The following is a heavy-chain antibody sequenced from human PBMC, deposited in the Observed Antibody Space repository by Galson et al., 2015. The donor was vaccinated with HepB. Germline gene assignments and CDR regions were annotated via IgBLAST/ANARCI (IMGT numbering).Heavy chain of an antibody. J-gene: IGHJ4*02. Sequence: SLRLSCAASGFTFDDYAMHWVRQAPGKGLEWVSGISWNSGSIGYADSVKGRFTISGDNAKNSLYLQMNSLRAEDTALYYCAKDGGYCSGGSCYSYFDYWGQGTLVTVSS. D-gene: IGHD2-15*01. CDR1: GFTFDDYA. CDR3: AKDGGYCSGGSCYSYFDY. V-gene: IGHV3-9*01. CDR2: ISWNSGSI.